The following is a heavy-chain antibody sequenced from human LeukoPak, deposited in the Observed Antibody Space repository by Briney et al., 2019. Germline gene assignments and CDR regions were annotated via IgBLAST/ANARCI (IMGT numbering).Heavy chain of an antibody. J-gene: IGHJ4*02. CDR1: GGSFSGYY. CDR3: ARRSSRYYGSGSYRKYYFDY. V-gene: IGHV4-34*01. Sequence: SETLSLTCAVYGGSFSGYYWSWIRQPPGKGLEWIGEINHSRTTNYNPSLKSRVTISVDMSKNQFSLKLTSVTAAGTAVYYCARRSSRYYGSGSYRKYYFDYWGQGTLVTVSS. D-gene: IGHD3-10*01. CDR2: INHSRTT.